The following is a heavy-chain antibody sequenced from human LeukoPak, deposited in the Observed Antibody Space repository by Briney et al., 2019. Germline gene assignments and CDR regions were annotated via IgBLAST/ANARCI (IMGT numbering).Heavy chain of an antibody. D-gene: IGHD2-2*01. CDR2: IYYSGST. CDR1: GGSTSSYY. V-gene: IGHV4-59*01. CDR3: ARVSFSTSVYYYYGMDV. Sequence: SETLSLTCTVSGGSTSSYYWSWIRQPPGKGLEWIGYIYYSGSTNYNPSLKSRVTISVDTSKNQFSLKLSSVTAADTAVYYCARVSFSTSVYYYYGMDVWGQGTTVTVSS. J-gene: IGHJ6*02.